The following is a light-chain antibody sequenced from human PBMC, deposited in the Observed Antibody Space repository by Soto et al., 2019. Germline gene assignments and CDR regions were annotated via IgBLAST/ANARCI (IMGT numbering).Light chain of an antibody. CDR2: SNI. Sequence: QSVLTQPHSASGTPGQRVTISCSGSSSNIGSNSVNWYQHLPGTAPKLLIYSNIQRPSGVPDRFSGSKSGTSASLAISGLQSEDEADYYCAAWDDSLDGYVFGTGTKVTVL. J-gene: IGLJ1*01. CDR1: SSNIGSNS. CDR3: AAWDDSLDGYV. V-gene: IGLV1-44*01.